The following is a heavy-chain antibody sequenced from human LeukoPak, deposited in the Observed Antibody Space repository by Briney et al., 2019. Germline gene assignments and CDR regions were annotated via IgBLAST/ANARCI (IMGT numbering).Heavy chain of an antibody. CDR1: GFTFSRYS. D-gene: IGHD5-18*01. V-gene: IGHV3-21*01. J-gene: IGHJ5*02. CDR3: ARQSVDTAYDLDP. Sequence: GGSLRLSCAASGFTFSRYSMNWVRQAPGKGLEWVSSISSSSSYMYYADSVKGRFTISRDNAKNSLYLQMNSLRAEDTAVYYCARQSVDTAYDLDPWGQGTLVTASS. CDR2: ISSSSSYM.